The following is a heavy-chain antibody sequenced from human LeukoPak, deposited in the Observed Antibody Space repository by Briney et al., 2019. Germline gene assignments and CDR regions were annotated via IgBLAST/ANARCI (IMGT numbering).Heavy chain of an antibody. J-gene: IGHJ5*02. CDR1: RYTFTSYA. CDR3: ASTYCSGGSCYGKWWFDP. V-gene: IGHV1-3*01. D-gene: IGHD2-15*01. Sequence: ASVTVSCKASRYTFTSYAMHWVGQAPGQRLEWMGWINAGNGNTKYSQKFQGRVTITRDTSASTAYMELSSLRSEDTAVYYCASTYCSGGSCYGKWWFDPWGQGALVTVSS. CDR2: INAGNGNT.